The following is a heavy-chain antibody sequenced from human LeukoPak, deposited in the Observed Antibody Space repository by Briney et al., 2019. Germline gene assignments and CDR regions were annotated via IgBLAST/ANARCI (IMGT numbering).Heavy chain of an antibody. CDR3: AKDRHCSSTNCPYDY. J-gene: IGHJ4*02. CDR2: ISVSDDST. CDR1: GFTSSDYT. Sequence: GSLRLSCAASGFTSSDYTMNWVRQAPGKGLEWVSGISVSDDSTYYADSVKGRFTMSRDNSNNMLYLQMNSLRAEDTAVYYCAKDRHCSSTNCPYDYWGQGTLVTVSS. V-gene: IGHV3-23*01. D-gene: IGHD2-2*01.